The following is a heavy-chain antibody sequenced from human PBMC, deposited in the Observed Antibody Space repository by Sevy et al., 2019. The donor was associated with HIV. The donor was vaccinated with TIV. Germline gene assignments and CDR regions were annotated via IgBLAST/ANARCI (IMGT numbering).Heavy chain of an antibody. V-gene: IGHV1-18*01. Sequence: ASVKVSCMTSGYSFINYGITWVRQAPGQGLEWMGWISTYTSKTEYAENFQGRVTMTTDTSTSTVYMELRSLRSDDTAVYFCARAQYFYDSVSYYPLRGASDYWGQGTLVTVSS. CDR3: ARAQYFYDSVSYYPLRGASDY. CDR2: ISTYTSKT. CDR1: GYSFINYG. D-gene: IGHD3-10*01. J-gene: IGHJ4*02.